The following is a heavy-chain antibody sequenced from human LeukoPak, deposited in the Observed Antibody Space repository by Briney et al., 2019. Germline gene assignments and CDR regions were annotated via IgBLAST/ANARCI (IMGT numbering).Heavy chain of an antibody. V-gene: IGHV3-23*01. Sequence: GGSLRLSCAASGFTFSSYEMNWVRQAPGKGLEWVSAISAIGGGTYYADSVKGRFTISRDNAKNTLYLQMDSLRVEDTAVYYCARFSRVEWSFWGQGTLVTVSS. CDR2: ISAIGGGT. CDR3: ARFSRVEWSF. CDR1: GFTFSSYE. D-gene: IGHD3-3*01. J-gene: IGHJ4*02.